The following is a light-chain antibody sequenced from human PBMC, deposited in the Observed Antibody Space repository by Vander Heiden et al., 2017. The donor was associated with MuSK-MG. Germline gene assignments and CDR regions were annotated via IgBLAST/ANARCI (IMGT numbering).Light chain of an antibody. J-gene: IGKJ2*01. V-gene: IGKV1-5*01. CDR2: DAS. Sequence: IQMTQSPSTLSASVGDRVTITCRASQSISSLVAWYQQKAGKATKLLIYDASSLESGVPSRYSGSGSGTEFTLTISSLQPDDVATYYCQQYNTYPLTFGEGTKVEIK. CDR3: QQYNTYPLT. CDR1: QSISSL.